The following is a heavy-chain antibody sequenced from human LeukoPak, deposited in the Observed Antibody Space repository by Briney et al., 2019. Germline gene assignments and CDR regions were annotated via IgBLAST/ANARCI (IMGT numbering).Heavy chain of an antibody. CDR2: IYYSGST. V-gene: IGHV4-39*01. CDR1: GGSISSITYY. J-gene: IGHJ5*02. CDR3: ARLPYSSGWYYYFDP. Sequence: SETLSLTCIVSGGSISSITYYWGWIRQPPGKGLEWIGTIYYSGSTYYNPSLKSRVTISGDTSKNQFSLKLSSVTAADTAVYYCARLPYSSGWYYYFDPWGQGTLVTVSS. D-gene: IGHD6-19*01.